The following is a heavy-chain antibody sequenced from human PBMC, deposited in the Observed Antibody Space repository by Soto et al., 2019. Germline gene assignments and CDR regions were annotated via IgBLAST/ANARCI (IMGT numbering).Heavy chain of an antibody. Sequence: SETLSLTCAVYGGSFSGYYWSWIRQPPGKGLEWIGEINHSGSTNYNPSLKSRVTISVDTSKNQFSLKLSSVTAADTAVYYCARGGVHIVVVPAAIRYYYYGMDVWGQGTTVTVS. D-gene: IGHD2-2*02. CDR2: INHSGST. J-gene: IGHJ6*02. CDR3: ARGGVHIVVVPAAIRYYYYGMDV. CDR1: GGSFSGYY. V-gene: IGHV4-34*01.